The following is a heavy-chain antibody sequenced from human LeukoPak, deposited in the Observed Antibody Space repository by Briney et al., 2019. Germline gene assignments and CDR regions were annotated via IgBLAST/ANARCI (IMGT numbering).Heavy chain of an antibody. CDR1: GFTFSSYA. J-gene: IGHJ5*02. CDR2: ISGSGGST. V-gene: IGHV3-23*01. CDR3: AKVGSPYSSLGWFDP. D-gene: IGHD6-13*01. Sequence: PGGSLRLSCAASGFTFSSYAMSWVRQAPVKGLEWVSAISGSGGSTYYADSVKGRFTISRDNSKNTLYLQMNSLRAEDTAVYYCAKVGSPYSSLGWFDPWGQGTLVTVSS.